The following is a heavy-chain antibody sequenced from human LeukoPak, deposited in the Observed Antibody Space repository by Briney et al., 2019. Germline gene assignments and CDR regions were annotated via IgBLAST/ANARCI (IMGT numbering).Heavy chain of an antibody. CDR2: ISSSGANI. D-gene: IGHD4-17*01. CDR1: GFTFSTYS. V-gene: IGHV3-21*01. CDR3: ARHGDGFYYGMDV. J-gene: IGHJ6*02. Sequence: GGSLRLSCAASGFTFSTYSMNWFRQAPGEGLEWVSSISSSGANIFYTDSVKGRFTISRDNAKNSLYLQMNRLRADDTAVYYCARHGDGFYYGMDVWGQGTTVTVSS.